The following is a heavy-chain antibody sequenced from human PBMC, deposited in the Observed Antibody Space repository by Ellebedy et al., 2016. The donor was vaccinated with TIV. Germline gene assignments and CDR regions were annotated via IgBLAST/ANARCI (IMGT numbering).Heavy chain of an antibody. CDR3: ARDPALPRGRFDT. CDR2: IYYSGST. Sequence: MPSETLSLTCTASGDSISYSGYYWGWIRQPPGKGLEWIGSIYYSGSTYYNPSLESRVTISVDTSRNQFSLNLSSVTAADTAVYYCARDPALPRGRFDTWGQGTLVTVSS. CDR1: GDSISYSGYY. V-gene: IGHV4-39*07. J-gene: IGHJ5*02.